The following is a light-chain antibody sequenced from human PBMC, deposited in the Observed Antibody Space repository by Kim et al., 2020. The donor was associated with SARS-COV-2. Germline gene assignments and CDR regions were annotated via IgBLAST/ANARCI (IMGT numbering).Light chain of an antibody. CDR1: SLRSYD. CDR3: NSRDSSGSVV. CDR2: GKN. J-gene: IGLJ2*01. Sequence: VAVGQTVRITCQGDSLRSYDASWYQQKPGQAPVRVIYGKNNRTSGIPDRFSGSSSGNTASLTITGAQAEDEADYYCNSRDSSGSVVFGGGTKLTVL. V-gene: IGLV3-19*01.